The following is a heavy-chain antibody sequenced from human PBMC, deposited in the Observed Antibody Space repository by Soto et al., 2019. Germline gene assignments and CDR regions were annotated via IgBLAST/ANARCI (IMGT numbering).Heavy chain of an antibody. CDR3: ARDPGFGFGYSYAFAMDV. V-gene: IGHV1-18*01. CDR1: GYTFSNYG. J-gene: IGHJ6*02. Sequence: QVQLVQSGAEVKKPGASVKVSCKASGYTFSNYGISWVRQGPGQGLEWMGWISGYNGNTHYEEKVQDRIKMTTDTSTSTTYLELRILRSDDTAVYFCARDPGFGFGYSYAFAMDVGGQGTTVTVSS. D-gene: IGHD5-18*01. CDR2: ISGYNGNT.